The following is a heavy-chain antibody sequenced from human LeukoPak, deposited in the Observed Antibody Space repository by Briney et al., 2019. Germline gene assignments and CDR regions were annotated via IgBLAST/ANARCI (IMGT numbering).Heavy chain of an antibody. CDR2: ISAYNGNT. J-gene: IGHJ4*02. V-gene: IGHV1-18*01. Sequence: GASVKVSCKASGYTFTSYGISWVRQAPGQGLEWMGWISAYNGNTNYAQKLQGRVTMTTDTSTSTAYMELRSLRSDDTAVYYCARGWSLLWFGEGYFDYWGQGTLVTVSS. CDR3: ARGWSLLWFGEGYFDY. D-gene: IGHD3-10*01. CDR1: GYTFTSYG.